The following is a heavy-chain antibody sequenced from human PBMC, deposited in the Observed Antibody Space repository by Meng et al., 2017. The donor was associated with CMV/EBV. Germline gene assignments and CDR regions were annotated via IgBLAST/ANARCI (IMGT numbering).Heavy chain of an antibody. Sequence: GSLRLSCTVSGGSIGSYYWSWIRQPPGKGLEWIGYIYYSGSTNYNPSLKSRVTISVDTSKNQFSLKLSSVTAADTAVYYCARGGALAAFDIWGQGTMVTVSS. V-gene: IGHV4-59*01. J-gene: IGHJ3*02. CDR2: IYYSGST. CDR3: ARGGALAAFDI. CDR1: GGSIGSYY. D-gene: IGHD3-16*01.